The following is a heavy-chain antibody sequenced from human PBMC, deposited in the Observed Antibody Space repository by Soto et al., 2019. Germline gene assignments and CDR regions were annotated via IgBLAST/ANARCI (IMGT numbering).Heavy chain of an antibody. J-gene: IGHJ4*02. CDR1: GDTFSFYT. CDR3: AASYGSGYRAFDS. V-gene: IGHV1-69*02. D-gene: IGHD3-10*01. CDR2: INPILSMS. Sequence: SVKVSCKASGDTFSFYTINWVRQAPGLGLEWVGRINPILSMSNYAQKFQGRVTMTADKSTNTAYMELRSLRSEDTAMYFCAASYGSGYRAFDSWGQGALVTVSS.